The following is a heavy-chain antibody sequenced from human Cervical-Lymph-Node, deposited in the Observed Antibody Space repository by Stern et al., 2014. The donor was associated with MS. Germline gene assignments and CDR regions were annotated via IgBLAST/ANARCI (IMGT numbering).Heavy chain of an antibody. D-gene: IGHD4/OR15-4a*01. J-gene: IGHJ4*02. Sequence: VQLVQSGSELKKPGASVKVSCKASGYSFTTSAMNWVRQAPGQGLEWMGWINTYTGKPLYAQGFTGRLVFSLDTSVSTAYLQISSLKAEDTAMYYCASQAASVYGASPTGYWGQGTLVTVSS. CDR2: INTYTGKP. CDR1: GYSFTTSA. V-gene: IGHV7-4-1*02. CDR3: ASQAASVYGASPTGY.